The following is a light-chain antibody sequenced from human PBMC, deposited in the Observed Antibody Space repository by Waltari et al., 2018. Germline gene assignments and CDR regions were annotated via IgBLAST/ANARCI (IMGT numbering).Light chain of an antibody. CDR2: EAS. CDR3: PQYTRWPPTT. V-gene: IGKV3-15*01. J-gene: IGKJ5*01. CDR1: QSVTTT. Sequence: EVVMTHSPATLSVSPGERATLSCRASQSVTTTLAWYQQKPGQAPRLLTCEASTRATGGAARFRGSGSATEFPLTISGLQSEDSAFYYCPQYTRWPPTTFGPGTRLEIK.